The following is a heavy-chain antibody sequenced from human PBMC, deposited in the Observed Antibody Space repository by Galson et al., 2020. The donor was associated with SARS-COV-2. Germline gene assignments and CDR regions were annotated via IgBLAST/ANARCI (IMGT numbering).Heavy chain of an antibody. CDR1: GGSISSYY. V-gene: IGHV4-59*01. Sequence: ETSETLSLTCTVSGGSISSYYWSWIRQPPGKGLEWIGYIYYSGSTNYNPSLKSRVTISVDTSKNQFSLKLSSVTAADTAVYYCARGAYSSGYYYYFDYWGQGTLVTVSS. D-gene: IGHD3-22*01. CDR2: IYYSGST. CDR3: ARGAYSSGYYYYFDY. J-gene: IGHJ4*02.